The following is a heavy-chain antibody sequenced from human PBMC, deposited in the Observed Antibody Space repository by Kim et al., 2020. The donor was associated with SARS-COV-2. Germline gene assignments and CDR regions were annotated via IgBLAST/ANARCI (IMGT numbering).Heavy chain of an antibody. J-gene: IGHJ3*02. V-gene: IGHV3-11*05. CDR3: ARDPPAATEEDDAFDI. Sequence: SVKGRFTISRDNAKNSLYLQMNSLRAEDTAVYYCARDPPAATEEDDAFDIWGQGTMVTVSS. D-gene: IGHD6-25*01.